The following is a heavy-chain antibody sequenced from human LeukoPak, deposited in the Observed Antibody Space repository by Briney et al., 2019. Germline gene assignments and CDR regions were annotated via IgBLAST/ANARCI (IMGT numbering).Heavy chain of an antibody. J-gene: IGHJ5*02. CDR1: GFTFSTHA. D-gene: IGHD5-12*01. V-gene: IGHV3-23*01. CDR3: AKPYSPKVFDP. Sequence: PGGSLRLSCIASGFTFSTHAMIWVRQAPGKGLEWVSGISGSGDRTYYADSVKGRFTISRDNSKNTLYLQLNSLRVDDTAIYYCAKPYSPKVFDPWGQGTLVTVSS. CDR2: ISGSGDRT.